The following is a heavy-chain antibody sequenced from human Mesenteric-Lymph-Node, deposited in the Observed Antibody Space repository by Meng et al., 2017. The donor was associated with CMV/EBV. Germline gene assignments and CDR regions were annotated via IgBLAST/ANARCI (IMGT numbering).Heavy chain of an antibody. D-gene: IGHD2-21*01. CDR3: ARGAISWRSPGRYFDY. Sequence: GESLKISCAASGFTFDDYTMHWVRQPPGKGLEWVSLISWNGGSTYYADSVKGRFTVSRDNSKNTLYLQMNSLRAEDTAVYYCARGAISWRSPGRYFDYWGQGTLVTVSS. CDR1: GFTFDDYT. V-gene: IGHV3-43*01. CDR2: ISWNGGST. J-gene: IGHJ4*02.